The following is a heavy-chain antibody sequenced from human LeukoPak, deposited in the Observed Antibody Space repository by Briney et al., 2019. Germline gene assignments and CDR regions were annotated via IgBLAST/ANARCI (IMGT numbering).Heavy chain of an antibody. Sequence: PSETLSLTCTVSGGSISSSSYYWGWIRQPPGKGLEWIGSIYYSGSTYYNPSLKSRVTISVDTSKNQFSLKLSSVTAADTAVYYCARDQSGSYYETGPYFDYWGQGTLVTVSS. J-gene: IGHJ4*02. D-gene: IGHD1-26*01. CDR1: GGSISSSSYY. CDR3: ARDQSGSYYETGPYFDY. CDR2: IYYSGST. V-gene: IGHV4-39*07.